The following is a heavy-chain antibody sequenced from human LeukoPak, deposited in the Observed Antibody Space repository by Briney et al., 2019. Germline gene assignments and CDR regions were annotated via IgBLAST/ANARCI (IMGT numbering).Heavy chain of an antibody. CDR1: GFTFSSYA. V-gene: IGHV3-30-3*01. CDR2: ISYDGSNK. Sequence: GRSLRLSCAASGFTFSSYAMHWFRQAPGKGLEWVAVISYDGSNKYYADSVKGRFTISRDNSKNTLYLQMNSLRAEDTAVYYCARDRVVVVPAAIGYWGQGTLVTVSS. J-gene: IGHJ4*02. D-gene: IGHD2-2*01. CDR3: ARDRVVVVPAAIGY.